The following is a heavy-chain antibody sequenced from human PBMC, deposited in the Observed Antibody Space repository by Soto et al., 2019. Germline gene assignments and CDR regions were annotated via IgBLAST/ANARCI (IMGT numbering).Heavy chain of an antibody. Sequence: EVQLVESGGGLVQPGGSLRLSCAASGFTVSSNYMSWVRQAPGKGLEWVSVIYSGGSTYYADSVKGRFTISRHNSKNTLYLQMNSLRAEDTALYYCAREQWLNYYYGMDVWGQGTTVTVSS. CDR1: GFTVSSNY. CDR3: AREQWLNYYYGMDV. V-gene: IGHV3-53*04. CDR2: IYSGGST. J-gene: IGHJ6*02. D-gene: IGHD6-19*01.